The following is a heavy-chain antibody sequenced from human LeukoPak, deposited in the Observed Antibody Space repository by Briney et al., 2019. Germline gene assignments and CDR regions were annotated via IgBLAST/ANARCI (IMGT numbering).Heavy chain of an antibody. J-gene: IGHJ4*02. CDR1: GGSFSGYY. CDR3: ARALYCSGGSCYPRAWVRYYFDY. Sequence: PSETLSLTCAVYGGSFSGYYWSWIRQPPGKGLEWIREINHSGSTNYNPSLKSRVTISVDTSKNQFSLKLSSVTAADTAVYYCARALYCSGGSCYPRAWVRYYFDYWGQGTLVTVSS. V-gene: IGHV4-34*01. CDR2: INHSGST. D-gene: IGHD2-15*01.